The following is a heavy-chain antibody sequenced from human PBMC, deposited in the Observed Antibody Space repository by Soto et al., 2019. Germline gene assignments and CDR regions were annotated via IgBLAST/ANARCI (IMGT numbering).Heavy chain of an antibody. V-gene: IGHV4-31*03. CDR1: GGSISSGGYY. J-gene: IGHJ4*02. CDR2: IYYSGST. CDR3: ARVGSRGGPGIDY. D-gene: IGHD3-16*01. Sequence: TLSLTCTVSGGSISSGGYYWSWIRQHPGKGLEWIGYIYYSGSTYYNPSLKSRVTISVDTSKNQFSLKLSSVTAADTAVYYCARVGSRGGPGIDYWGQGTLVTVSS.